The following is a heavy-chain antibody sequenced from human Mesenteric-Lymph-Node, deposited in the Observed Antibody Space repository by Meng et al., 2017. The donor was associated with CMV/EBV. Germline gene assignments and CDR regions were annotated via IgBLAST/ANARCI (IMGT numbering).Heavy chain of an antibody. Sequence: GLPFSDFYMNWIRQAPGKGLEWVSYISTSSTYTNYADSVKGRFTISRDNAKRSVYLQMSGLRAEDTAVYYCARDRQYSSGWSHAFEIWGQGTMVTVSS. CDR2: ISTSSTYT. V-gene: IGHV3-11*06. CDR3: ARDRQYSSGWSHAFEI. CDR1: GLPFSDFY. J-gene: IGHJ3*02. D-gene: IGHD6-19*01.